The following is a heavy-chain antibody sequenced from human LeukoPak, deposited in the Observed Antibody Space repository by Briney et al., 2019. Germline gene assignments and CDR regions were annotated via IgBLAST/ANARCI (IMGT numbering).Heavy chain of an antibody. CDR3: ARQGHYGDYPKFDY. CDR1: GGSISSSSYY. Sequence: PSETLSLTCTVSGGSISSSSYYWGWIRQPPGKGLEWIGSIYYSGSTYYNPSLKSRVTISVDTSKNQFSLKLSSVTAADTAVYYCARQGHYGDYPKFDYWGQGTPVTVSS. D-gene: IGHD4-17*01. V-gene: IGHV4-39*01. J-gene: IGHJ4*02. CDR2: IYYSGST.